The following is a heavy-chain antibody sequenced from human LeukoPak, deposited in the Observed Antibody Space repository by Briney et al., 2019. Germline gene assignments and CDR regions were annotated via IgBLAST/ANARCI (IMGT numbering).Heavy chain of an antibody. CDR2: ISGSGGST. J-gene: IGHJ4*02. Sequence: GGSLRLSCAASGFTFSSYAMSWVRQAPGKGLEWVSAISGSGGSTYYADYVKGRFTISRDNSKNTLYLQMNSLRAEDTAVYYCAKDDGYFDWFHDYWGQGTLVTVSS. CDR1: GFTFSSYA. D-gene: IGHD3-9*01. V-gene: IGHV3-23*01. CDR3: AKDDGYFDWFHDY.